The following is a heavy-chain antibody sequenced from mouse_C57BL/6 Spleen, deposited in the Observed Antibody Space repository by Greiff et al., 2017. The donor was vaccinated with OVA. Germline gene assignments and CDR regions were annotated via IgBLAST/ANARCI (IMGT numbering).Heavy chain of an antibody. CDR3: ARTAFLGYSRFAY. Sequence: QVQLQQSGAELVKPGAPVKISCKASGYTFTDYYINWVKQRPGQGLEWIGKFGPGSGRPFYHEKFKGKATLPAANSSSTAFMQLSSLTSEDYTVKFCARTAFLGYSRFAYWGQGTLVTVSA. V-gene: IGHV1-77*01. D-gene: IGHD2-12*01. CDR2: FGPGSGRP. CDR1: GYTFTDYY. J-gene: IGHJ3*01.